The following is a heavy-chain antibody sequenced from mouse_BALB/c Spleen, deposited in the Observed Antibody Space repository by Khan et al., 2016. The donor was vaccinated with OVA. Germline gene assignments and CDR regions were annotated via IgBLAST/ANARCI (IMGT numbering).Heavy chain of an antibody. CDR1: GYTFSSYW. CDR3: ARVNYGSRDYFDY. Sequence: QVQLQQSGAELMKPGASVKISCKATGYTFSSYWLEWVKQRPGHGLEWIGEILPGSGSRNYNEKFKGKATFTADISSKTTYMQLSSLTSEDSAVYYCARVNYGSRDYFDYWGQGITLTVSS. CDR2: ILPGSGSR. D-gene: IGHD1-1*01. V-gene: IGHV1-9*01. J-gene: IGHJ2*01.